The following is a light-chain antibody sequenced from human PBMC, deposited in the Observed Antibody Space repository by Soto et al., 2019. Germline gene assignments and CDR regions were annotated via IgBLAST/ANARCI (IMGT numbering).Light chain of an antibody. CDR1: QGVSRF. CDR3: QRRICLHVA. J-gene: IGKJ4*01. CDR2: DAS. Sequence: EIVLTQSPATLSLSPGERAALSCRASQGVSRFLAWYQQKPGQAPRLLIYDASNRATGIPARFIGSRSATDVSIATNNLEPEDFYVYYWQRRICLHVAFGCGTKFEIK. V-gene: IGKV3-11*01.